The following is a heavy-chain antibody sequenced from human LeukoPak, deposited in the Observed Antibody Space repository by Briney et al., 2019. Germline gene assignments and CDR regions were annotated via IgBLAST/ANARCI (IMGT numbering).Heavy chain of an antibody. V-gene: IGHV4-39*01. CDR2: IYYSGST. D-gene: IGHD6-6*01. Sequence: PSETLSLTCSVSGDSVSRSDSYWDWIRQPPGKGLEWIGIIYYSGSTYYNPSLKSRVTISVDTSKNQFSLKLTSVTAADTAVYYCARHYSTSLTYQYYYMDVWGKGTTVTVSS. CDR3: ARHYSTSLTYQYYYMDV. J-gene: IGHJ6*03. CDR1: GDSVSRSDSY.